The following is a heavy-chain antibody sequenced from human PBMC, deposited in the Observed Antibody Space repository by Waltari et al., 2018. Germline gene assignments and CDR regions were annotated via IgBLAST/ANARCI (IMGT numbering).Heavy chain of an antibody. CDR1: GGSISTSVYS. D-gene: IGHD3-3*01. Sequence: QLQLQESGPGLVKPSETLSLTCTVSGGSISTSVYSWAWIRQPPGKGMEWIGSGYYTGITYFNPSLQSRVTISVDTSKSQFSLKLSSVTAADTAVYYCARGKIFELGEHNWFDPWGQGTLVTVSS. CDR2: GYYTGIT. V-gene: IGHV4-39*07. CDR3: ARGKIFELGEHNWFDP. J-gene: IGHJ5*02.